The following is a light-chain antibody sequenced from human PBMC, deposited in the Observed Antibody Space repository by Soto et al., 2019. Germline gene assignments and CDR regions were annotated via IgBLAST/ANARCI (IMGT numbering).Light chain of an antibody. CDR2: EVS. V-gene: IGLV2-14*01. CDR1: SSDVGGYKF. CDR3: TSYTTTSTWL. J-gene: IGLJ3*02. Sequence: QSALTQPASVSGSPGQSITISCTGTSSDVGGYKFVSWYQQHPGKAPKLMIYEVSNRPSGVSNRFSGSKSGNTASLTISGLQAEDEADYYCTSYTTTSTWLFGGGTKLIVL.